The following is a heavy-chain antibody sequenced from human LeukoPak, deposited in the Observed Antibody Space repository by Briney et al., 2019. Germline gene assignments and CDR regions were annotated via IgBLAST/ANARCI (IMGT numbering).Heavy chain of an antibody. J-gene: IGHJ4*02. CDR3: ARTTYCSSTTCYTYFDY. V-gene: IGHV3-21*01. CDR2: ISSSSSYI. Sequence: GGSLRLSCAASGFTFSSYSMNWVRQAPGKGLEWVSSISSSSSYIYYADSVKGRFTISRDNAKNSLYLQMNSLRAEDTAVYYCARTTYCSSTTCYTYFDYWGQGTLVTVSS. CDR1: GFTFSSYS. D-gene: IGHD2-2*02.